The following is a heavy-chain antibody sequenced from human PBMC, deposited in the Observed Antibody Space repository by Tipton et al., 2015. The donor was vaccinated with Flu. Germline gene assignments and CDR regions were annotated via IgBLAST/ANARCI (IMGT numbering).Heavy chain of an antibody. CDR1: GGSISRYY. Sequence: LRLSCTVSGGSISRYYWSWIRQPPGKGLEWIGYIYYSGSTNYNPSLKSRVTISVDTSKNQFSLKLSSVTAADTAVYYCARGAYYGTKYWGQGTLVTVSS. V-gene: IGHV4-59*01. CDR3: ARGAYYGTKY. D-gene: IGHD3-22*01. CDR2: IYYSGST. J-gene: IGHJ4*02.